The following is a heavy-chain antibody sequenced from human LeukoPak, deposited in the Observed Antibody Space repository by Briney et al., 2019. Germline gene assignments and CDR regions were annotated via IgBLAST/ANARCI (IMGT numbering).Heavy chain of an antibody. V-gene: IGHV3-23*01. CDR2: ISVSGGTI. Sequence: GGSLRLSCAASGFTFTSYAMNWVRQAPGKGLEWFSAISVSGGTINYADSVKGRFTISRDNSKNTLYLQMNSLRAEDTALYYCVRGQARAWGLDYWGQGTPVTVSS. D-gene: IGHD3-16*01. CDR1: GFTFTSYA. CDR3: VRGQARAWGLDY. J-gene: IGHJ4*02.